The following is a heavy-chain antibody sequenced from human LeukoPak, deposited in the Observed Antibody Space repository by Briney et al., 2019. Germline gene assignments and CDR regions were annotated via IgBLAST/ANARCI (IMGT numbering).Heavy chain of an antibody. D-gene: IGHD1/OR15-1a*01. Sequence: ASVKVSCKASGGTFSSYAISWVRQAPGQGLEWMGGIIPIFGTANYAQKFQGRVTITADESTSTDYMELSSLRSEDTAVYYCAEKGNWNKDYYGMDVWGQGTTVTVSS. J-gene: IGHJ6*02. CDR3: AEKGNWNKDYYGMDV. CDR1: GGTFSSYA. V-gene: IGHV1-69*13. CDR2: IIPIFGTA.